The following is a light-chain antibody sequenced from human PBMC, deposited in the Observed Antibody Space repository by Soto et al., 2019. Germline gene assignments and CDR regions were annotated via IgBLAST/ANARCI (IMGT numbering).Light chain of an antibody. J-gene: IGLJ2*01. CDR3: PSYDSSLSAVV. V-gene: IGLV1-40*01. CDR2: GNS. Sequence: QSVLTQPPSVSGAPGQRVTISCTGSSSNIGAGYDVHWYQQLPGTAPKLLIYGNSNRPSGVTARFSGAKSGNSASLPITGLQAEDEADYYCPSYDSSLSAVVFGGGTKLTVL. CDR1: SSNIGAGYD.